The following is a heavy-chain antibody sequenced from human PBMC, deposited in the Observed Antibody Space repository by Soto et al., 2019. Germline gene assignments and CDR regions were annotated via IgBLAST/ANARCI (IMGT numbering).Heavy chain of an antibody. V-gene: IGHV4-59*01. Sequence: SETLSLTCTVSGVSISSYHWNWIRQPPGKGLEWIGYVSYRGSTKYNPSLKSRVTISVDTSKNQFSLKLRSVTAADMAVYYCARGPTVTTDYWGQGTLVTVSS. CDR2: VSYRGST. D-gene: IGHD4-17*01. CDR3: ARGPTVTTDY. CDR1: GVSISSYH. J-gene: IGHJ4*02.